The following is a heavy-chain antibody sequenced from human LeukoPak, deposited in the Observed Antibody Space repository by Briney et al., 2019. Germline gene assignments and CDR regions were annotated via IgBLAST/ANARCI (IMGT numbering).Heavy chain of an antibody. CDR2: IYYSGST. V-gene: IGHV4-31*03. D-gene: IGHD6-6*01. CDR3: ARGHSTSSSYFCNGMDV. Sequence: SETLSLTCTVAGGSISSGAYWWTWIRQDPAKGLEWIGYIYYSGSTYYNPSLRSRVNISVDTSKNQFSLKLSSVTAADTAVYYCARGHSTSSSYFCNGMDVWGQGTTVTVSS. CDR1: GGSISSGAYW. J-gene: IGHJ6*02.